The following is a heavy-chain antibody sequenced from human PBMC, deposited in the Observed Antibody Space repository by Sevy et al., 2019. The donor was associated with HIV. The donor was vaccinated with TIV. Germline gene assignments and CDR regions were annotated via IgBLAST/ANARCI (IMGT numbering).Heavy chain of an antibody. CDR1: AYSISSDYY. D-gene: IGHD6-19*01. J-gene: IGHJ4*02. CDR2: IYHSGYS. V-gene: IGHV4-38-2*01. Sequence: GSLRLSCAVSAYSISSDYYWGWVRQPPGKGLEWIGSIYHSGYSYYNPSFKSRVTISVNTSKNKFSLKLSSVTAADTAVYYCARAIGTQVAGLYYFDYWGQGTLVTVSS. CDR3: ARAIGTQVAGLYYFDY.